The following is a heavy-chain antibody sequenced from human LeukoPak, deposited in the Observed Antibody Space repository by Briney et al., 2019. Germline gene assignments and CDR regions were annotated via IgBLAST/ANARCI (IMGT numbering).Heavy chain of an antibody. CDR3: AREQTHGDYRNRFDP. Sequence: GGSLRLSCAASGFTFSSYEMNGVRQAPGEGLEWVSYISSSGSTIYYADSVKGRFTISRDNAKNSLYLQMNSLGAEDTADYYCAREQTHGDYRNRFDPWGQGTLVTVSS. D-gene: IGHD4-17*01. J-gene: IGHJ5*02. V-gene: IGHV3-48*03. CDR1: GFTFSSYE. CDR2: ISSSGSTI.